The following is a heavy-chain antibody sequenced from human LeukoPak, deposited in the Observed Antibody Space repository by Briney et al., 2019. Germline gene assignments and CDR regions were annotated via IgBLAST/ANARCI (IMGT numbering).Heavy chain of an antibody. V-gene: IGHV3-30-3*01. D-gene: IGHD4-17*01. CDR2: ITYDGSNK. CDR3: ARGADGDSSFDY. J-gene: IGHJ4*02. Sequence: GRSLRLSCSASGFTFSSSAMHWVRQAPGKGLEWVAVITYDGSNKYYADSVKGRFTISRDNSKNTLYLQMNSLRAEDTAVYYCARGADGDSSFDYWGQGTLVTVSS. CDR1: GFTFSSSA.